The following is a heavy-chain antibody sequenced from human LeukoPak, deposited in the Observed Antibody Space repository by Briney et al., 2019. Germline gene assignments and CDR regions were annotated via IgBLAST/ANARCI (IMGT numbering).Heavy chain of an antibody. CDR2: IHTTGYT. J-gene: IGHJ4*02. CDR1: GGSIRTHY. CDR3: ARHFDSYGSGTYEY. Sequence: SETLSLTCTVSGGSIRTHYWSWIRQPPGQGLEWIAYIHTTGYTDYNPSLKSLVTISADTSKNQVSLKLSSVTAADTAVYYCARHFDSYGSGTYEYWGRGTLVTVSS. D-gene: IGHD3-10*01. V-gene: IGHV4-4*09.